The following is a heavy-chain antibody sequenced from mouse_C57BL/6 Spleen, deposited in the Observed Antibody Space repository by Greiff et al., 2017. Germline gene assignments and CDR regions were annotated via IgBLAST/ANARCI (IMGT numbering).Heavy chain of an antibody. D-gene: IGHD1-1*01. CDR1: GFSLTSYG. V-gene: IGHV2-5*01. J-gene: IGHJ2*01. Sequence: LQESGPGLVQPSQSLSITCTVSGFSLTSYGVHWVRQSPGKGLEWLGVIWRGGSTDYNAAFMSRLSITKDNSKSQVFFKMNSLQADDTAIYYCAKNRDYYGSMYFDYWGQGTTLTVSS. CDR2: IWRGGST. CDR3: AKNRDYYGSMYFDY.